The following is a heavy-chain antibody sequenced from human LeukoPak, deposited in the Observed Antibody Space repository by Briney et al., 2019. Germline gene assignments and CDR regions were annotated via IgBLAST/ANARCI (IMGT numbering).Heavy chain of an antibody. V-gene: IGHV4-38-2*01. CDR1: GYSISSGYY. CDR2: IYHSGST. CDR3: AGSMVRGVIKLDY. J-gene: IGHJ4*02. Sequence: SETLSLTCAVSGYSISSGYYWGRIRQPPGKGLEWIGSIYHSGSTYYNPSLKSRVTISVDTSKKQYSLKLSSVTAADTAVYYCAGSMVRGVIKLDYWGQGTLVTVSS. D-gene: IGHD3-10*01.